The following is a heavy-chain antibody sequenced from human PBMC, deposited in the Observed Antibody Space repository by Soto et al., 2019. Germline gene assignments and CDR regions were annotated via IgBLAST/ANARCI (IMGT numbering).Heavy chain of an antibody. CDR1: GFTFSSYW. CDR3: AKMELGTSYYYYYYMDV. CDR2: IKQDGSEK. J-gene: IGHJ6*03. D-gene: IGHD1-26*01. Sequence: GGSLRLSCAASGFTFSSYWMSWVRQAPGKGLEWVANIKQDGSEKYYVDSVKGRFTISRDNAKNSLYLQMNSLRAEDTAVYYCAKMELGTSYYYYYYMDVWGKGTTVTVSS. V-gene: IGHV3-7*05.